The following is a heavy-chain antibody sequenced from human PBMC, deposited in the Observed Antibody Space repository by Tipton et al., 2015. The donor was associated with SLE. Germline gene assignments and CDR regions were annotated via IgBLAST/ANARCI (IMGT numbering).Heavy chain of an antibody. CDR3: ASMVRGVIPNETPDY. Sequence: TLSLTCTVSGGSISGYYWSWIRQPPGKGLEWIGYIYYSGSTNYNPSLKSRVTISVDTSKNQFSLKLSSVTAADTAVYYCASMVRGVIPNETPDYWGQGTLVTVSS. D-gene: IGHD3-10*01. CDR2: IYYSGST. CDR1: GGSISGYY. V-gene: IGHV4-59*08. J-gene: IGHJ4*02.